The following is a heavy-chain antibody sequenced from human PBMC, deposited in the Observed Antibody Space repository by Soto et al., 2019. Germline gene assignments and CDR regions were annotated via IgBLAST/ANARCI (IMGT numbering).Heavy chain of an antibody. CDR2: INAGNGNT. CDR1: GYTFTSYA. V-gene: IGHV1-3*01. J-gene: IGHJ4*02. D-gene: IGHD5-12*01. CDR3: ARVSGYNVIDY. Sequence: QVQLVQSGAEVKKPGASVKVSCKASGYTFTSYAMHWVRQAPGQRLEWMGWINAGNGNTKYSQKFKGRVTITRDTSASTAYMELSSLRSEDTAVYYCARVSGYNVIDYWGQGTLVTVSS.